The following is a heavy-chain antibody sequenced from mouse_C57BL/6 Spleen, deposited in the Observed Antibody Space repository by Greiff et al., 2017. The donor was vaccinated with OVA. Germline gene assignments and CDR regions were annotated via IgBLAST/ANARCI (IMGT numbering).Heavy chain of an antibody. V-gene: IGHV1-42*01. CDR2: INPSTGGT. J-gene: IGHJ4*01. CDR1: GYSFTGYY. CDR3: ARDYDYDGRGMDY. Sequence: VQLQQSGPELVKPGASVKISCKASGYSFTGYYMNWVKQSPEKSLEWIGEINPSTGGTTYNQKFKAKATLTVDKSSSTAYMQLKSLTSEDSAVYYCARDYDYDGRGMDYWGQGTSVTVSS. D-gene: IGHD2-4*01.